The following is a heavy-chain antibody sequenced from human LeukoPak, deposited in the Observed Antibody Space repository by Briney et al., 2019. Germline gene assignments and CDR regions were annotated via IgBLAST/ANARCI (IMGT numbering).Heavy chain of an antibody. CDR2: ISSSSSYI. D-gene: IGHD6-6*01. CDR3: AREGAKGISSYFDY. Sequence: GGSLRLSCAASGFTVSSYSMNWVRQAPGKGLEWVSSISSSSSYIYYADSVKGRFTISRDNAKNSLYLQMNSLRAEDTAVYYCAREGAKGISSYFDYWGQGTLVTVSS. J-gene: IGHJ4*02. V-gene: IGHV3-21*01. CDR1: GFTVSSYS.